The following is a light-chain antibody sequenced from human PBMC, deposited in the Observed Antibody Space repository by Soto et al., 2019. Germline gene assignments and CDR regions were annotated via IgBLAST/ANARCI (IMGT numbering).Light chain of an antibody. J-gene: IGLJ1*01. Sequence: QSALTQPPSASGSPGQSVTISCTGSSSDVGGYDYVSWYQLHPGKAPKLMIYEVSTRPSGVPDRFSGSESGNTASLTVSGLQAEEEDDYYCRSYAGNNNDVFATGTKLTVL. V-gene: IGLV2-8*01. CDR3: RSYAGNNNDV. CDR1: SSDVGGYDY. CDR2: EVS.